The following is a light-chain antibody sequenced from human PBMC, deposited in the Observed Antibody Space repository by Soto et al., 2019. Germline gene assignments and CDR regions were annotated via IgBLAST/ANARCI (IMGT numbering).Light chain of an antibody. Sequence: IQLTQSPSCLSASIRDRVTITCRASQDLSNYLAWYQQKPGKAPKILMYVASTLQSGVPSRFSGSGSGTEFTLIISSLQPEDFATYYCQQLNSFPLTFGGGTKVDIK. J-gene: IGKJ4*01. CDR2: VAS. V-gene: IGKV1-9*01. CDR1: QDLSNY. CDR3: QQLNSFPLT.